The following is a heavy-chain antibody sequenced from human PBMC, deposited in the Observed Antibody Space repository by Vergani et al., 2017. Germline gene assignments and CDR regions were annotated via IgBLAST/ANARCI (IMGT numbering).Heavy chain of an antibody. V-gene: IGHV3-23*01. CDR3: AKAAHIVVVTAANYFDP. Sequence: EVQLLESGGGLVQPGGCLRLSCAASGFTFNSYAMTWVRQAPGKGLEWVSAISGGGGSTYYADSAKGRFTISRDNSKNTLYLQMNSLRAEDTAVYYCAKAAHIVVVTAANYFDPWGQGTLVIVSS. J-gene: IGHJ5*02. D-gene: IGHD2-21*02. CDR1: GFTFNSYA. CDR2: ISGGGGST.